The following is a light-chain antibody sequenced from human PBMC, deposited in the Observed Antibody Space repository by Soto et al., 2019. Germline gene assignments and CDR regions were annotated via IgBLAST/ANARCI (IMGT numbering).Light chain of an antibody. CDR3: QQRSNWPPIT. J-gene: IGKJ5*01. CDR1: QSVSSY. V-gene: IGKV3-11*01. CDR2: DSA. Sequence: EIVLTQSPATLSLSPGERATRSCRASQSVSSYLACYQDEPGQAPRLLIYDSATRATGIPASFSGSGSGTAFTPTISSLEPEDFAVYYCQQRSNWPPITFGQGTRLEI.